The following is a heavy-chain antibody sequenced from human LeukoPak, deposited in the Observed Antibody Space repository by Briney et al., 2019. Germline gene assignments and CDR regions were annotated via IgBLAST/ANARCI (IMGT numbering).Heavy chain of an antibody. D-gene: IGHD4-17*01. J-gene: IGHJ4*02. CDR2: IYNSGST. CDR1: GASTSSGLYY. Sequence: SETLSLTCTVSGASTSSGLYYWNWFRQPAGKGLEYIGRIYNSGSTNYNPSLKSRVTISVDTSKNQFSLKLNSVTAADTAVYYCARAGYGDSDFDYWGQGTLVTVSS. V-gene: IGHV4-61*02. CDR3: ARAGYGDSDFDY.